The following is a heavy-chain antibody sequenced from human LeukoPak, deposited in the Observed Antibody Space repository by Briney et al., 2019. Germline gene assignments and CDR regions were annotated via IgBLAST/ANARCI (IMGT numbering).Heavy chain of an antibody. D-gene: IGHD2-8*01. CDR3: ARGRIVLMVYAIGFDY. CDR1: GGSFSGYY. CDR2: ISHSGST. J-gene: IGHJ4*02. Sequence: PSETLSLTCAVYGGSFSGYYWSWIRQPPGKGLEWIGEISHSGSTNYNPSLKSRVTISVDTSKNQFSLKLSSVTAADTAVYYCARGRIVLMVYAIGFDYWGQGTLVTVSS. V-gene: IGHV4-34*01.